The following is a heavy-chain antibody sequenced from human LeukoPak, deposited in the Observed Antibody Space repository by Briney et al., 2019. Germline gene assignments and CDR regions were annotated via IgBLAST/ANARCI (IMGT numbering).Heavy chain of an antibody. Sequence: PGGSLRLSCAASGFTFSSYAMHWVRQAPGKGLEWVAVISYDGSNKYYADSVKGRFTISRDNSKNTLYLQMNSLRAEDTAVYYSARALASGDYWGQGTLVTVSS. CDR2: ISYDGSNK. CDR1: GFTFSSYA. CDR3: ARALASGDY. V-gene: IGHV3-30-3*01. J-gene: IGHJ4*02.